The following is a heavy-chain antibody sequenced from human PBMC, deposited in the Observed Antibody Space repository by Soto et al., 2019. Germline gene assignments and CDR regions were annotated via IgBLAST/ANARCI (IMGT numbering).Heavy chain of an antibody. CDR2: IYPGDSET. V-gene: IGHV5-51*03. Sequence: EVQLVQSGAEVKKPGESLKISCKGSGYRFTNYWIGWVRQMPGKGLEWMGIIYPGDSETRYSPSFQGQVTISAAKSISTACLYWSSLKASDTAMYFCARNDHYDSSGYTLDYWGQGALVTVSS. D-gene: IGHD3-22*01. J-gene: IGHJ4*02. CDR3: ARNDHYDSSGYTLDY. CDR1: GYRFTNYW.